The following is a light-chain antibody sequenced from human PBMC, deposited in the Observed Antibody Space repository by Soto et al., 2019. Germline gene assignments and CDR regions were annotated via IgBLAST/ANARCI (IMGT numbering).Light chain of an antibody. J-gene: IGKJ1*01. Sequence: IQMTQSPSTLSASVGGRVTITCRASENINMWLAWYQQKPGQAPRLLIQRASRVERGVPSRFSGSGSDTEFTLTISSLQPDDFATYYCQQYNRYFKSFGQGTKVDIK. CDR1: ENINMW. CDR2: RAS. V-gene: IGKV1-5*03. CDR3: QQYNRYFKS.